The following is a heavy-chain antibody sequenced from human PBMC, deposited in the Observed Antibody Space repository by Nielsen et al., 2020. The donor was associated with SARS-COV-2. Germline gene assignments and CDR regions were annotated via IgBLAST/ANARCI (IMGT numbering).Heavy chain of an antibody. CDR2: IYYSGST. D-gene: IGHD2-15*01. CDR1: GGSISSYY. V-gene: IGHV4-59*08. CDR3: ARHAYCSGGSCSLLNYYYGMDV. Sequence: SETLSLTCTVSGGSISSYYWSWIRQPPGKGLEWIGYIYYSGSTNYNPSLKSRVTISVDTSKNQFSLKLSSVTAADTAVYYCARHAYCSGGSCSLLNYYYGMDVWGQGTTVTVSS. J-gene: IGHJ6*02.